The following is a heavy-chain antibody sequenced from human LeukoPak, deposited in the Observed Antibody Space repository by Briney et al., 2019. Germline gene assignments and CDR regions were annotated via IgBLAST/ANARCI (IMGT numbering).Heavy chain of an antibody. Sequence: GGALRLACAASGFGLNNYGGNGVRQAPGKGLEWVSGIGARSETYSADAVKGRFTISRDNSKNTVFLQMNSLKGDDTAVYYCAAGKFGTGWDSWGQGTLVTVSS. D-gene: IGHD6-19*01. CDR3: AAGKFGTGWDS. V-gene: IGHV3-23*01. J-gene: IGHJ4*02. CDR2: IGARSET. CDR1: GFGLNNYG.